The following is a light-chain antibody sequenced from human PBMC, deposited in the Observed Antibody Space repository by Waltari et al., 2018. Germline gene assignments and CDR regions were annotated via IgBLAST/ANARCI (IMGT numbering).Light chain of an antibody. V-gene: IGKV4-1*01. Sequence: DIVMTQSPDSLAVSLGERSTIHCKSSQSVLYPSNSKISVAWYQQRPGQPPNLLIYWPSTRQSGVPDRFSGSGSGTEFTLTISSLQAEDVAVYYCQHYYSSPYTFGQGTKLEIK. CDR3: QHYYSSPYT. J-gene: IGKJ2*01. CDR1: QSVLYPSNSKIS. CDR2: WPS.